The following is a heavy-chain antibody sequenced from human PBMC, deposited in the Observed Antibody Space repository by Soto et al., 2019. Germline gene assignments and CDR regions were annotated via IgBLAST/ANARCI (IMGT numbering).Heavy chain of an antibody. CDR3: ARGYDTALAPIF. CDR2: INHLTTT. CDR1: GGSFSSYH. J-gene: IGHJ4*02. Sequence: SETLSLTCAVYGGSFSSYHWSWIRQTPGKGLEWIGEINHLTTTNYNPSLKGRVIISLDTPKNQFSLKLSSVTAADTAVYYCARGYDTALAPIFWGQGILVTVSS. V-gene: IGHV4-34*01. D-gene: IGHD5-18*01.